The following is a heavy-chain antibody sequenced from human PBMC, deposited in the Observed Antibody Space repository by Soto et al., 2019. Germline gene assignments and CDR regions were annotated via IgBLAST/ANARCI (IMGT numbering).Heavy chain of an antibody. CDR1: GFTFSSYA. V-gene: IGHV3-23*01. D-gene: IGHD3-3*01. CDR2: ISGSGGST. J-gene: IGHJ4*02. Sequence: HPGGSLRLSCAASGFTFSSYAMSWVRQAPGKGLEWVSAISGSGGSTYYADSVKGRFTISRDNSKNTLYLQMNSLRAEDTAVYYCAKDWGTPDYDFWSGYHAFDYWGQGTLVTVSS. CDR3: AKDWGTPDYDFWSGYHAFDY.